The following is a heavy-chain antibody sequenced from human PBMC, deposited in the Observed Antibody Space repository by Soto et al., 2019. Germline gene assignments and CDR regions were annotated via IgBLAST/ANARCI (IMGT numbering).Heavy chain of an antibody. J-gene: IGHJ4*02. CDR1: GGSISSGDYY. CDR3: ARWPQLKPRFDY. CDR2: IYYSGST. V-gene: IGHV4-31*03. Sequence: QVQLQESGPGLVKPSQTLSLTCTVSGGSISSGDYYWSWIRQHPGKGLEWIGYIYYSGSTYYNPSLKSRVTLSVDTSMNQCSLKLSSVTAADTAVYYCARWPQLKPRFDYWGQGTLVTVSS. D-gene: IGHD1-1*01.